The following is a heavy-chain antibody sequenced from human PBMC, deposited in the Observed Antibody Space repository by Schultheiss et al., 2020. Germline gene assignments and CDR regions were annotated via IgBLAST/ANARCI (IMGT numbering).Heavy chain of an antibody. CDR3: ARDGSGSYYTHGYYGMDV. J-gene: IGHJ6*02. V-gene: IGHV1-2*04. Sequence: GGSLRLSCKASGYTFTGYYMHWVRQAPGQGLEWMGWINPNSGGTNYAQKFQGWVTMTRDTSISTAYMELSRLRSDDTAVYYCARDGSGSYYTHGYYGMDVWGQGTTVTVSS. CDR2: INPNSGGT. CDR1: GYTFTGYY. D-gene: IGHD3-10*01.